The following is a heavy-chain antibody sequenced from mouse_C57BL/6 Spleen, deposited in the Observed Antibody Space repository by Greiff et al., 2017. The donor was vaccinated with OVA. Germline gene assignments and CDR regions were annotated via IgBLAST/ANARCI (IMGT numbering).Heavy chain of an antibody. V-gene: IGHV1-64*01. J-gene: IGHJ3*01. Sequence: VQLQQPGAELVKPGASVKLSCKASGYTFTSYWMHWVKQRPGQGLEWIGMIHPNSGSTNYNEKFKSKATLTVDKSSSTAYLQLSSLTSEASAVYYCARTLPMGFAYWGQGTLVTVAA. CDR1: GYTFTSYW. D-gene: IGHD1-1*02. CDR3: ARTLPMGFAY. CDR2: IHPNSGST.